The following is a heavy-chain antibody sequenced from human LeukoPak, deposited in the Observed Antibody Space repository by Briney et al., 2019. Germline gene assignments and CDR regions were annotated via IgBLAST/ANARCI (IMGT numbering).Heavy chain of an antibody. CDR3: ATTYQVKYNWFDP. CDR1: GYTFTGYY. J-gene: IGHJ5*02. Sequence: ASVKVSCKASGYTFTGYYMHWVRQAPGQGLEWMGRINPNSGGTNYAQKFQGRVTMTEDTSTDTAYMELSSLRSEDTAVYYCATTYQVKYNWFDPWGQGTLVTVSS. V-gene: IGHV1-2*06. CDR2: INPNSGGT. D-gene: IGHD2-2*01.